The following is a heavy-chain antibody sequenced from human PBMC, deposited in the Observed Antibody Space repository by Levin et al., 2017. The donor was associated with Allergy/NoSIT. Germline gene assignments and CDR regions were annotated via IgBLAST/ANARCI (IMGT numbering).Heavy chain of an antibody. V-gene: IGHV3-30-3*01. CDR3: ARDPGLWFGDGVDAFDI. CDR2: VAYDGSNK. Sequence: GGSLRLSCEASGFTFDSYTFHWVRQPPGKGLEWLAVVAYDGSNKYYGDSVKGRVTISRDNSKNTLYLEMNSLRADDTAVYYCARDPGLWFGDGVDAFDIWGQGTLVTVSS. D-gene: IGHD3-10*01. CDR1: GFTFDSYT. J-gene: IGHJ3*02.